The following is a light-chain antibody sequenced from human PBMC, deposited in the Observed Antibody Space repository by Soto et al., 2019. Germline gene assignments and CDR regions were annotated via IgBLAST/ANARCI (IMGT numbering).Light chain of an antibody. Sequence: EIVLTQSPGTLSLSPGERATLSCRASQSVSSSHLVWYQQKPGQAPRLLIYGASNRATGIPDRFSGSGSGTDFTLTISRLEPEDFAVYYCQQYCSSPPWTFGQGTKVEIK. CDR2: GAS. J-gene: IGKJ1*01. CDR3: QQYCSSPPWT. CDR1: QSVSSSH. V-gene: IGKV3-20*01.